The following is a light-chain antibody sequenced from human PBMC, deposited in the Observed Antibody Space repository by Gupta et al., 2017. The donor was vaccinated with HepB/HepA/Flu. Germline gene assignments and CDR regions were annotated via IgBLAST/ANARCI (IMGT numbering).Light chain of an antibody. Sequence: QSALTQPPSVSGSPGQSVTISCTGTSSDVGSFNRVSWYQQPQGTAPKRMIYEVSNRPSGVPDRFSGSKSGNTASLTISGLQAEDEADYYCSSFTSGSTLLVFGGGTKLTVL. V-gene: IGLV2-18*02. J-gene: IGLJ2*01. CDR2: EVS. CDR3: SSFTSGSTLLV. CDR1: SSDVGSFNR.